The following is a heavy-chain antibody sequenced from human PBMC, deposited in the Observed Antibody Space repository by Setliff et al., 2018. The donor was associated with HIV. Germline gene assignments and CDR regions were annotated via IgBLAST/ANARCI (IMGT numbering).Heavy chain of an antibody. Sequence: PSETLSLTCAVSGYSISSGYYWGWVRQSPGKGLEWIGSVSYSGTTYYNPSLRSRVTLSVDTSKNQFSLILSSVTAADTATYYCARHQSGYNFSPFDNWGLGSLVTVSS. D-gene: IGHD5-12*01. CDR3: ARHQSGYNFSPFDN. CDR2: VSYSGTT. CDR1: GYSISSGYY. V-gene: IGHV4-38-2*01. J-gene: IGHJ4*02.